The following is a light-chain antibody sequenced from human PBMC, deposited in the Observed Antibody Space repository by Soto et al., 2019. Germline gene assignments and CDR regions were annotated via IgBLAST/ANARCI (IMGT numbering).Light chain of an antibody. CDR1: QSVYSSS. Sequence: EIVLTQSPGTLSLSPGERATLSCRASQSVYSSSLAWYQHKPGQAPRLLIYGVSIRATGIPDRFSGSGSGTEFTLTISRLEPEDFAVYYCQQYVGPPYTFGQGTKVEIK. V-gene: IGKV3-20*01. CDR2: GVS. J-gene: IGKJ2*01. CDR3: QQYVGPPYT.